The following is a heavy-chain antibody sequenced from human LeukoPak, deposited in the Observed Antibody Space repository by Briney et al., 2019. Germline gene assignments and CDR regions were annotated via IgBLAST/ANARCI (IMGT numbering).Heavy chain of an antibody. CDR1: GASVSRGGYY. CDR2: IYCSGST. Sequence: SETLSLTCTVSGASVSRGGYYWSWIRQPPGKGLEWIGYIYCSGSTNYNPSLKSRVTISVDTSKNQVSLKLNSVTAADTAVYYCARGMTGYYGGPYFDFWGQGTLVTVSS. J-gene: IGHJ4*02. V-gene: IGHV4-61*08. CDR3: ARGMTGYYGGPYFDF. D-gene: IGHD3-9*01.